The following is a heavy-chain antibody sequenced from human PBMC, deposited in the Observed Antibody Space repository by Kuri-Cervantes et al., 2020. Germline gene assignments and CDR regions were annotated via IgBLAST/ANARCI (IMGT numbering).Heavy chain of an antibody. CDR1: GFTFSSYA. CDR2: ISGSGGST. CDR3: AKEKGGYSYGWWRAEYYGMDV. D-gene: IGHD5-18*01. Sequence: GESLKISCAASGFTFSSYAMSWVRQAPGKGLEWVSAISGSGGSTYYADSVKGRFTISRDNSKNTLCLQMNSLRAEDTAVYYCAKEKGGYSYGWWRAEYYGMDVWGQGTTVTVSS. J-gene: IGHJ6*02. V-gene: IGHV3-23*01.